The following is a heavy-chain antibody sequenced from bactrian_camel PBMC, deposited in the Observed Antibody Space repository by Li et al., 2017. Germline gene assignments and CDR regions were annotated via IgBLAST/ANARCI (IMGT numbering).Heavy chain of an antibody. CDR1: GFDFNAVT. Sequence: HVQLVESGGALVQPGGSLKLSCAASGFDFNAVTMAWVRQAPGKGLEWVSAVNPGGRYTYYVDSVKGRFTISLDLSKNTLYLQMNSLKPEDTAMYICATDPRAYGGACVRQMRAPGYSSASALWGQGTQVTVS. J-gene: IGHJ4*01. V-gene: IGHV3S1*01. CDR3: ATDPRAYGGACVRQMRAPGYSSASAL. CDR2: VNPGGRYT. D-gene: IGHD6*01.